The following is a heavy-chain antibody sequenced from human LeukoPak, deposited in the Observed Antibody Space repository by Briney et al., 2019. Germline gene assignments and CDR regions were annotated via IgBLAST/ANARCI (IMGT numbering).Heavy chain of an antibody. CDR2: ISSGSSYI. V-gene: IGHV3-21*01. CDR1: GFTFSSYS. CDR3: ARDGPKYCSNGVCYAPVDP. D-gene: IGHD2-8*01. J-gene: IGHJ5*02. Sequence: GGSLRLSCAASGFTFSSYSMNWVRQAPRKGLEWVSSISSGSSYIYYADSVKGRFTISRDNGKNSLYLQMNSLRAEDTAVYYCARDGPKYCSNGVCYAPVDPWGQGTLVTVSS.